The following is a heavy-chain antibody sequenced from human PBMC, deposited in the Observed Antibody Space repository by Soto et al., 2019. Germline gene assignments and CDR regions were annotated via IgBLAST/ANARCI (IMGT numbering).Heavy chain of an antibody. CDR3: ARASSGWYLDY. Sequence: QVQLQESGPGLVKPSQTLSLTCTVSGGSIRSDGYYWSWIRQHPGKGLEWIGYIYYSGSTYYNPSLKSRVTISVDTSTNQFSLKLNSVTAADTAVYYCARASSGWYLDYWGQGTLVSVSS. CDR2: IYYSGST. CDR1: GGSIRSDGYY. J-gene: IGHJ4*02. D-gene: IGHD6-19*01. V-gene: IGHV4-31*03.